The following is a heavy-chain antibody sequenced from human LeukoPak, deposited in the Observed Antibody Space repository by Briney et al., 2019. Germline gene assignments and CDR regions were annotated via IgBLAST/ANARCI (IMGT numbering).Heavy chain of an antibody. Sequence: ASVTVSCKASGYTFTMYYIHWVRQAPGQGLEWVGMINPSDGATTYAHRFQGRVTMTRDMSTTTVYMDQRSLRSEDTAVYFWAREQRGGVSGNLGGLFASYYTYYYMDAWGRGTTVTVSS. V-gene: IGHV1-46*01. CDR3: AREQRGGVSGNLGGLFASYYTYYYMDA. J-gene: IGHJ6*03. CDR2: INPSDGAT. D-gene: IGHD3-3*01. CDR1: GYTFTMYY.